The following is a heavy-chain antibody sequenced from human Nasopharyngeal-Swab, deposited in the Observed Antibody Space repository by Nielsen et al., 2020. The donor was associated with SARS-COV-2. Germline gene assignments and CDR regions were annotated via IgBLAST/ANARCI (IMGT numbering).Heavy chain of an antibody. D-gene: IGHD3-9*01. Sequence: GESLKISCAASGFTFSSYGMHWARQAPGKGLEWVAVISYDGSNKYYADSVKGRFTISRDNSKNTLYLQMNSLRAEDTAVYYCAKEAGYYDILTGYYLSLGYGMDVWGQGTTVTVSS. J-gene: IGHJ6*02. CDR3: AKEAGYYDILTGYYLSLGYGMDV. CDR2: ISYDGSNK. V-gene: IGHV3-30*18. CDR1: GFTFSSYG.